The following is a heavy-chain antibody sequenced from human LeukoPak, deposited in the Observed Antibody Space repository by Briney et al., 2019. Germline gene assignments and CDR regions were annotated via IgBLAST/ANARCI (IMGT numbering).Heavy chain of an antibody. CDR1: GGTSSSYA. J-gene: IGHJ4*02. CDR2: IIPILGIA. Sequence: ASVKVSCKASGGTSSSYAISWVRQAPGQGLEWVGRIIPILGIANYAQKFQGRVTITADKSTSTAYMELSSLRSEDTAVYYCARDPNYYDSSGPHGWGQGTLVTVSS. D-gene: IGHD3-22*01. CDR3: ARDPNYYDSSGPHG. V-gene: IGHV1-69*04.